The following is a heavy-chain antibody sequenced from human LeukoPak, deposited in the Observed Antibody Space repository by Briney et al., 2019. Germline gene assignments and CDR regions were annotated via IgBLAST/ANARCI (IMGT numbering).Heavy chain of an antibody. CDR2: IWYDGSNK. CDR3: ARGATTYYDSSGYELYYFDY. D-gene: IGHD3-22*01. V-gene: IGHV3-33*01. Sequence: GGSLRLSCAASGFTFSSYGMHWVRQAPGKGLEWVAVIWYDGSNKYYADSVKGRFTISRDNSKNTLYLQMNSLRAEDTAVYYCARGATTYYDSSGYELYYFDYWGQGTLVTVSS. CDR1: GFTFSSYG. J-gene: IGHJ4*02.